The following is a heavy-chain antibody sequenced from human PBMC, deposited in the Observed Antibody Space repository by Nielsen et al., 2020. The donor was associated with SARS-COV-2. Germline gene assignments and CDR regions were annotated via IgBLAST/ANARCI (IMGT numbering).Heavy chain of an antibody. CDR1: GFTFSSCE. CDR3: VTGNCGLRQRT. J-gene: IGHJ4*02. CDR2: ITGSGRTI. Sequence: GGSLRLSCAASGFTFSSCEMNWVRQAPGKGPERVSYITGSGRTIYYPDSVKGRFTMSRDNGKNSLYLHMNDLRVEDSAVYYCVTGNCGLRQRTWGQGTLVTASS. V-gene: IGHV3-48*03. D-gene: IGHD7-27*01.